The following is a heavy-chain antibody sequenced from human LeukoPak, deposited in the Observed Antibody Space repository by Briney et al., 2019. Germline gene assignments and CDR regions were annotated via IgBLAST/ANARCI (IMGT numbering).Heavy chain of an antibody. D-gene: IGHD6-19*01. Sequence: SETLSLTCTVSSGSISRYYWSWIRQPPGKGLDWVGYIYYTGSTYYNPSLKSRISISLDTSKNQFSLKLNSVTAADTAVYYCARKSVAVRDAFDIWGQGKMVTVSS. CDR2: IYYTGST. V-gene: IGHV4-59*01. J-gene: IGHJ3*02. CDR1: SGSISRYY. CDR3: ARKSVAVRDAFDI.